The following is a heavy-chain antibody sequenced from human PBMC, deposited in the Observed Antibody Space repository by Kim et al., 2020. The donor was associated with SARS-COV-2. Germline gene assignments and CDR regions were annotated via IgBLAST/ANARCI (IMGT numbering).Heavy chain of an antibody. Sequence: SETLSLTCTVSGGSISSGGYYWSWIRQHPGKGLEWIGYIYYSGSTYYNPSLKSRVTISVDTSKNQFSLKLSSVTAADTAVYYCARVTRYDSSGYYIFDYWGQGTLVTVSS. J-gene: IGHJ4*02. CDR1: GGSISSGGYY. CDR2: IYYSGST. CDR3: ARVTRYDSSGYYIFDY. V-gene: IGHV4-31*03. D-gene: IGHD3-22*01.